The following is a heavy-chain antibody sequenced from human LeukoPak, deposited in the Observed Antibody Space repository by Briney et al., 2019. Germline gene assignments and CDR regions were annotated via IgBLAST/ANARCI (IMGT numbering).Heavy chain of an antibody. CDR1: GFIFDDYA. D-gene: IGHD3-22*01. Sequence: GGSLRLSCAASGFIFDDYAMHWVRQAPGKGMEWVSLISGDGGSAYYADSVKGRFTISRDNSKNSLYLQMSSLRTEDTALYYCAKDWGAYYDSSGFYSGDFDYWGQGTLVTVSS. CDR3: AKDWGAYYDSSGFYSGDFDY. CDR2: ISGDGGSA. J-gene: IGHJ4*02. V-gene: IGHV3-43*02.